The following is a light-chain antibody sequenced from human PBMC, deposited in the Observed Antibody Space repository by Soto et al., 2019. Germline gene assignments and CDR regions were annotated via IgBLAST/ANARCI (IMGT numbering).Light chain of an antibody. V-gene: IGLV2-11*01. J-gene: IGLJ1*01. CDR3: CSSRV. CDR1: SSDVGGYNY. Sequence: QSALTQPRSVSGSPGQSVTISCTGTSSDVGGYNYVSWYQQHPGKAPKLMIYDVSKRPSGVPDRFSGSKSGNTASLTISGLQAEDEADYYCCSSRVFGTGTQLTVL. CDR2: DVS.